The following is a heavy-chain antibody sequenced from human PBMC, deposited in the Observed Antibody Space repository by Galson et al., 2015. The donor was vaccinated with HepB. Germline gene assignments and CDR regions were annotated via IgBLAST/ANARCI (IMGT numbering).Heavy chain of an antibody. CDR3: ARTMWQWPSRGGLDV. D-gene: IGHD6-19*01. Sequence: LRLSCAASGFTVSSNYMSWVRQAPGKGLEWVSVIYSGGSTYYADSVKGRFTISRDNSKNTLYLQMNSLRAEDTALYYCARTMWQWPSRGGLDVWGQRTTVTVSS. J-gene: IGHJ6*02. CDR1: GFTVSSNY. CDR2: IYSGGST. V-gene: IGHV3-66*01.